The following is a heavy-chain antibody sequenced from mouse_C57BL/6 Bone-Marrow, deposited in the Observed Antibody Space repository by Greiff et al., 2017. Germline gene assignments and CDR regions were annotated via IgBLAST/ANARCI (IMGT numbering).Heavy chain of an antibody. CDR1: GYTFTSYW. CDR3: ARGGYYGTY. CDR2: IDPSDSYT. Sequence: VQLQQSGAELVRPGTSVKLSCKASGYTFTSYWMHWVKQRPGQGLEWIGVIDPSDSYTNYNQKFKGKATLTVDTSSSTAYMQLSSLTSEDSAVYYCARGGYYGTYWGQGTLVTVSA. D-gene: IGHD1-1*02. V-gene: IGHV1-59*01. J-gene: IGHJ3*01.